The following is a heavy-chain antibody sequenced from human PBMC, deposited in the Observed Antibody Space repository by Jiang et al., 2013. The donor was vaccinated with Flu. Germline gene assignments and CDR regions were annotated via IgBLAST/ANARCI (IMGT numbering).Heavy chain of an antibody. Sequence: WMGGIIPILGIANYAQKFQGRVTITADKSTSTAYMELSSLRSEDTAVYYCARVGYSYGYFDYWGQGTLVTVSS. CDR3: ARVGYSYGYFDY. D-gene: IGHD5-18*01. CDR2: IIPILGIA. V-gene: IGHV1-69*10. J-gene: IGHJ4*02.